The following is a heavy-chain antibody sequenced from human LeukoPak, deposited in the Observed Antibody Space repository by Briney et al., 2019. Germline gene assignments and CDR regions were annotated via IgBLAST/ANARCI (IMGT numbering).Heavy chain of an antibody. V-gene: IGHV3-21*01. D-gene: IGHD3-16*01. CDR1: GFTFSSYS. J-gene: IGHJ4*02. Sequence: GGSLRLSCAASGFTFSSYSVNWVRQAPGKGLEWVSSISSSSSYIYYADSVKGRFTISRDNAKNSLYLQMNSLRAEDTAVYYCARDRRGDVRDYWGQGTLVTVSS. CDR2: ISSSSSYI. CDR3: ARDRRGDVRDY.